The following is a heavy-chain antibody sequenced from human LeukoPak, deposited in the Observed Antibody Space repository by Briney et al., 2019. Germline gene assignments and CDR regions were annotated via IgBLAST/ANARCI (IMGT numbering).Heavy chain of an antibody. Sequence: GGSLRLSCAASGFTFSSYSMNWVRQAPGKGLEWVSYIRSSSTTIYYADSVKGRFTISRENAKNSLYLQMNSLRDEDTAVYYCARDLIRYFDYWGQGTLVTVSS. D-gene: IGHD3-16*01. CDR1: GFTFSSYS. V-gene: IGHV3-48*02. J-gene: IGHJ4*02. CDR3: ARDLIRYFDY. CDR2: IRSSSTTI.